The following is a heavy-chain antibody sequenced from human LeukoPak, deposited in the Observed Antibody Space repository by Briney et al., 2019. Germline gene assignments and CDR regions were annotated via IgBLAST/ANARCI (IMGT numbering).Heavy chain of an antibody. CDR3: AKSFISWFGEPPDY. Sequence: SETLSLTCTVSGGSISMSSYYWGWIRQPPGKGLEWIGTIYYSGSTYYNPSLKSRVTMSIDTSKSQFSLKLSSVTAADTAVYYCAKSFISWFGEPPDYWGQGTLVTVSS. CDR1: GGSISMSSYY. J-gene: IGHJ4*02. V-gene: IGHV4-39*01. CDR2: IYYSGST. D-gene: IGHD3-10*01.